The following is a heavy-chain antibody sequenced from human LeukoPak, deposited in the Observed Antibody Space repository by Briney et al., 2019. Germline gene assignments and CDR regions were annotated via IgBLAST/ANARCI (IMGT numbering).Heavy chain of an antibody. CDR3: ATVRGGNTRDFDY. V-gene: IGHV3-21*01. Sequence: GGSLRLSCAASGFTFSTYSMSWVRQAPGKGLEWVSSITTSSSSKYYADSVKGRFTISRDNAKNSLFLHMNSLRAEDTAVYHCATVRGGNTRDFDYWGQGTLVTVSS. CDR1: GFTFSTYS. CDR2: ITTSSSSK. J-gene: IGHJ4*02. D-gene: IGHD3-10*01.